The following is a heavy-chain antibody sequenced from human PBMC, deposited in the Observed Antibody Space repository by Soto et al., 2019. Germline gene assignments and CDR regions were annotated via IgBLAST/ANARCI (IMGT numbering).Heavy chain of an antibody. Sequence: EVQLVESGGGLVQPGGSLRLSCAASNFFSNYWKDWVRQAPGKGLVWLARINSDGTSTSYTDSVKGRFTISRDNAKNTLYLQMNSLRAEDTAVYYCTSRDLWANPVFDYWGQGTLVTVSS. V-gene: IGHV3-74*01. D-gene: IGHD3-3*01. CDR3: TSRDLWANPVFDY. CDR1: NFFSNYW. J-gene: IGHJ4*02. CDR2: INSDGTST.